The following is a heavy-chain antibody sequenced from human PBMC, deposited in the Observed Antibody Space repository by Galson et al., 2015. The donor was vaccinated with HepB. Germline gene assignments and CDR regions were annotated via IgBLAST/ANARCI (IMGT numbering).Heavy chain of an antibody. D-gene: IGHD3-10*01. CDR2: IYSGGST. CDR3: AGSITMVRGSGYYYYYGMDV. J-gene: IGHJ6*02. Sequence: SLRLSCADSGFTVSINNMRWARQAPGKGLEWVSVIYSGGSTYYADSVKGRFTISRDNSKNTLYLQMNSLRAEDTAVYYCAGSITMVRGSGYYYYYGMDVWGQGTTVTVSS. V-gene: IGHV3-53*01. CDR1: GFTVSINN.